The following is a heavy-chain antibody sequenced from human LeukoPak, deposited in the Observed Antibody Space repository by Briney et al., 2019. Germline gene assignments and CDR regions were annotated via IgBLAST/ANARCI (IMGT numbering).Heavy chain of an antibody. CDR2: IYYSGST. D-gene: IGHD3-22*01. Sequence: SETLSLTCTVSGGSISSYYWSLIRQPPWKGLEWIGYIYYSGSTNYNPSLKSRVTISVDTSKNQFSLKLSSVTAADTAVYYCARLGYYDSSGYHDNWFDPWGQGTLVTVSS. V-gene: IGHV4-59*08. CDR3: ARLGYYDSSGYHDNWFDP. CDR1: GGSISSYY. J-gene: IGHJ5*02.